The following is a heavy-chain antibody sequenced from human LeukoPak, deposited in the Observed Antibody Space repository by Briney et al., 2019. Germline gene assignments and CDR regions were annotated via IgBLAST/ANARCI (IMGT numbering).Heavy chain of an antibody. V-gene: IGHV1-69*05. CDR1: GYTFTSYG. D-gene: IGHD3-22*01. CDR2: IIPIFGTA. J-gene: IGHJ4*02. Sequence: SVKVSCKASGYTFTSYGISWVRQAPGQGLEWMGRIIPIFGTANYAQKFQGRVTITTDESTSTAYMELSSLRSEDTAVYYCGRDPIIKDNYYDSSGYYTDYWGQGTLVTVSS. CDR3: GRDPIIKDNYYDSSGYYTDY.